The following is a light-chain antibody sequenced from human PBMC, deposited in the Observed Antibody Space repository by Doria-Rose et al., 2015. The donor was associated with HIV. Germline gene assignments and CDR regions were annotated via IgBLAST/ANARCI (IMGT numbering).Light chain of an antibody. CDR1: SSNIGAGFD. CDR2: GNT. J-gene: IGLJ1*01. V-gene: IGLV1-40*01. CDR3: QSYDSRLSVYV. Sequence: QPVLTQPPSVSGAPGQRVAISCTGSSSNIGAGFDVNWYQQFPGTAPKLLIHGNTNRPSAVPDRFSGSKSGTSASLAISGLRAEYEADHYCQSYDSRLSVYVFGTGTKVTVL.